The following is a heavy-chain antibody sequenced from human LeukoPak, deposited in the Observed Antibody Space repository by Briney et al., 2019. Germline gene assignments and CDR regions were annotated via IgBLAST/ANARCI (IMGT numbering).Heavy chain of an antibody. CDR2: ISYDGSHK. Sequence: GGSLRLSCAASGFTFTSYAMNWVRQAPGKGLDWVAVISYDGSHKFYADSVKGRFTISRDNSKNTLYLQMNSLRDEDTSIYYCARGIYYDSSPSVPDYWGQGTLVSVSS. J-gene: IGHJ4*02. CDR3: ARGIYYDSSPSVPDY. CDR1: GFTFTSYA. D-gene: IGHD3-22*01. V-gene: IGHV3-30*04.